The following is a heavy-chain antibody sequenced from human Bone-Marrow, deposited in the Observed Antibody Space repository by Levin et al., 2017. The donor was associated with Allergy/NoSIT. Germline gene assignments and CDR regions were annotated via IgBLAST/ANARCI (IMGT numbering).Heavy chain of an antibody. D-gene: IGHD3-3*01. CDR3: ARAGGLITIPLFGPWFDP. CDR1: GGSISSGGYY. V-gene: IGHV4-31*03. Sequence: SQTLSLTCTVSGGSISSGGYYWSWIRQHPGKGLEWIGYIYYSGSTYYNPSLKSRVTISVDTSKNQFSLKLSSVTAADTAVYYCARAGGLITIPLFGPWFDPWGQGTLVTVSS. J-gene: IGHJ5*02. CDR2: IYYSGST.